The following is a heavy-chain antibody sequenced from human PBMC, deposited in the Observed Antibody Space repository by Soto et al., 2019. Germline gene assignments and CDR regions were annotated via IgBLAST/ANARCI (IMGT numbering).Heavy chain of an antibody. J-gene: IGHJ6*02. CDR1: GFTFRSYA. V-gene: IGHV3-23*01. CDR3: AKDRVTMIVVYGMDV. D-gene: IGHD3-22*01. Sequence: LRLSCAASGFTFRSYAMSWVRQAPGKGLEWVSAISGSGGSTYYADSVKGRFTISRDNSKNTLYLQMNSLRAEDTAVYYCAKDRVTMIVVYGMDVWGQGTTVTVSS. CDR2: ISGSGGST.